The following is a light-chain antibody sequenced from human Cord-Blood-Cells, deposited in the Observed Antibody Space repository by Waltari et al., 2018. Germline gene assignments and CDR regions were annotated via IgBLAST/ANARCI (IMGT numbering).Light chain of an antibody. CDR1: SSDVGGYNY. Sequence: QSALTQPRSVSGSPGPSVTISCTGTSSDVGGYNYVSWYQQHPGKAPNLMIYDVIKRPSGGPGRFSGSKSGNTASLTISVLQAEDEADYYCCSYAGSYTFVFGGGTKLTVL. V-gene: IGLV2-11*01. J-gene: IGLJ3*02. CDR2: DVI. CDR3: CSYAGSYTFV.